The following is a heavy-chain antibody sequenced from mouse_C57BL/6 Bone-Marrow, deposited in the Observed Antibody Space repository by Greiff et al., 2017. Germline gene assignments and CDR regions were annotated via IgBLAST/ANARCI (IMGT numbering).Heavy chain of an antibody. CDR3: ARSPLNCDPWLAY. V-gene: IGHV1-55*01. CDR2: IYTGSGST. J-gene: IGHJ3*01. D-gene: IGHD4-1*01. CDR1: GYTFTSYW. Sequence: QVQLQQPGAELVKPGASVKMSCKASGYTFTSYWITWVKQRPGQGLEWIGDIYTGSGSTNYNEKFKSKDTLTVDTASSTAYMQLSSLTSEDSAVYDCARSPLNCDPWLAYWGQGTLVTVSA.